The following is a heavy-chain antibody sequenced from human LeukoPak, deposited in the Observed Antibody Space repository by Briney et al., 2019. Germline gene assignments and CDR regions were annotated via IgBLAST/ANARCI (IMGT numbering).Heavy chain of an antibody. CDR2: ISGRSSTI. J-gene: IGHJ4*02. D-gene: IGHD1-26*01. Sequence: GGSLRLSCAASAFTFSDYSMNWVRQAPGRGLEWISYISGRSSTIYYADSVRGRFTISRDNAKNSMYLQMNSLRAEDTAVYYCARDRLTSGSYFFDYWGQGTLVTVSS. CDR1: AFTFSDYS. CDR3: ARDRLTSGSYFFDY. V-gene: IGHV3-48*01.